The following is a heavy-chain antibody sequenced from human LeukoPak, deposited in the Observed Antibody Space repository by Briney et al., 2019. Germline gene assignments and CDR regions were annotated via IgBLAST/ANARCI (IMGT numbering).Heavy chain of an antibody. D-gene: IGHD4-23*01. J-gene: IGHJ6*03. CDR1: GGTFSSYA. Sequence: GASVKVSCKASGGTFSSYAISWVRQAPGQGLEWMGGIIPIFGTANYAQKFQGRVTITADESTSTAYMELSSLRSEDTAVYYCASAVVTRGYYYYYYMDVWGKGTTVTISS. CDR3: ASAVVTRGYYYYYYMDV. CDR2: IIPIFGTA. V-gene: IGHV1-69*13.